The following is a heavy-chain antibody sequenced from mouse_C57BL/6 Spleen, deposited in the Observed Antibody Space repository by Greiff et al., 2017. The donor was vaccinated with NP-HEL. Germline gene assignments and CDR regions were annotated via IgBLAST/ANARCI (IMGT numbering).Heavy chain of an antibody. Sequence: QVQLQQPGAELVKPGASVKLSCTASGYTFTSYWMHWVKQRPGRGLEWIGRIDPNSGGTKYTEKFKSKATLTVDKPSTTAYMQLSSLTSDDSAVYYCALITTVVFGYWGQGTTLTVSS. J-gene: IGHJ2*01. D-gene: IGHD1-1*01. CDR2: IDPNSGGT. V-gene: IGHV1-72*01. CDR3: ALITTVVFGY. CDR1: GYTFTSYW.